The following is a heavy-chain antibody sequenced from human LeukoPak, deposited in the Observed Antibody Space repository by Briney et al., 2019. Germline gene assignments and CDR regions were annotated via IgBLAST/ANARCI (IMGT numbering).Heavy chain of an antibody. CDR2: ISAYNGNT. V-gene: IGHV1-18*01. Sequence: PGASVKVSCKASGYTFTSYGISWMRQAPGQGLEWMGWISAYNGNTNYAQKLQGRVTMTTDTSTSTAYMELRSLRSDDTAVYYCARVALGRQSWLSSGWYYIGYWGQGTLVTVSS. CDR3: ARVALGRQSWLSSGWYYIGY. CDR1: GYTFTSYG. D-gene: IGHD6-19*01. J-gene: IGHJ4*02.